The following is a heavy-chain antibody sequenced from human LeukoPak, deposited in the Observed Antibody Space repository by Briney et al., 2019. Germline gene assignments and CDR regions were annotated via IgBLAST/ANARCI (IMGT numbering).Heavy chain of an antibody. CDR2: INHSVST. Sequence: SETLSLTCAVYGGSFSGYYWSWIRQPPGKGREWIGEINHSVSTNYNPCLKSGFTISVTTSKNQFSLKLSSVTAADTAVYYCASGSSGWYRGYYYYGMDGWGPGTTVTVAS. CDR1: GGSFSGYY. V-gene: IGHV4-34*01. D-gene: IGHD6-19*01. CDR3: ASGSSGWYRGYYYYGMDG. J-gene: IGHJ6*02.